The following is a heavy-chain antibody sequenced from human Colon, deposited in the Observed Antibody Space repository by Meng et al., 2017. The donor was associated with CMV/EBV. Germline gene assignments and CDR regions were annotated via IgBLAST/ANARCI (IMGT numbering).Heavy chain of an antibody. CDR2: IYPQDGGT. V-gene: IGHV1-2*02. J-gene: IGHJ4*02. Sequence: QVQLVQSGTEVKKPGASVKVCCKTSGYTFTANHLHWVRQAPGQGLEWMGWIYPQDGGTYFAQKFQDRVTLTRDTSITTAYMELSGLTSDDTAIYYCVRESWYFDFWGEGTLVTVSS. CDR3: VRESWYFDF. D-gene: IGHD6-13*01. CDR1: GYTFTANH.